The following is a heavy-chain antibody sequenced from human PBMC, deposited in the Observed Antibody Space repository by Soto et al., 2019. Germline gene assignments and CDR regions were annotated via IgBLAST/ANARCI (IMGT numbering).Heavy chain of an antibody. CDR3: ASSIVAPGAFDI. D-gene: IGHD2-21*01. J-gene: IGHJ3*02. V-gene: IGHV3-48*03. Sequence: LRLSCAASGFTFSSYEMNWVRQAPGKGPEWVSYISSSGSTIYYADSVKGRFTISRDNAKNSLYLQMNSLRAEDTAVYYCASSIVAPGAFDIWGQGTMVTVSS. CDR1: GFTFSSYE. CDR2: ISSSGSTI.